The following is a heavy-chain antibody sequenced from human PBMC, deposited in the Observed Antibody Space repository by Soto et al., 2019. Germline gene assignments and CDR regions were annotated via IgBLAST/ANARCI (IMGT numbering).Heavy chain of an antibody. CDR2: INHSGST. D-gene: IGHD3-16*01. Sequence: QVQLQQWGAGLLKPSETLSLTCAVYGGSFSGYYWSWIRQPPGKGLEWIGEINHSGSTNYNPSLKRRVTISVDTSKNQFSLKLSSVTAADTAVYYCARVQRFGRYPDYWGQGTLVTVSS. J-gene: IGHJ4*02. CDR1: GGSFSGYY. CDR3: ARVQRFGRYPDY. V-gene: IGHV4-34*01.